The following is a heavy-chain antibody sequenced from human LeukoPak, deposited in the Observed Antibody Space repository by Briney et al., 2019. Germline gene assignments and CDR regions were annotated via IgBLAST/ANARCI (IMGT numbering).Heavy chain of an antibody. CDR1: DGSISSYY. CDR3: ARGRPVAGIGY. J-gene: IGHJ4*02. Sequence: SETLSLTCTVSDGSISSYYWSWIRQPAGKGLEWIGRIYTSGSTNYNPSLKSRVTISVDTSKNQFSLKLSSVTAADTAVYYCARGRPVAGIGYWGQGTLVTVSS. D-gene: IGHD6-19*01. V-gene: IGHV4-4*07. CDR2: IYTSGST.